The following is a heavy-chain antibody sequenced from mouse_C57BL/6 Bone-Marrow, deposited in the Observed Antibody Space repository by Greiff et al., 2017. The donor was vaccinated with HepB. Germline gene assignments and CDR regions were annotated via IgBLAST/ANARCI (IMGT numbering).Heavy chain of an antibody. CDR1: GYAFTNYL. CDR2: INPGSGGT. CDR3: ARHYGSSPWYFDV. D-gene: IGHD1-1*01. J-gene: IGHJ1*03. V-gene: IGHV1-54*01. Sequence: VMLVESGAELVRPGTSVKVSCKASGYAFTNYLIEWVKQRPGQGLEWIGVINPGSGGTNYNEKFKGKATLTADKSSSTAYMQLSSLTSEDSAVYFCARHYGSSPWYFDVWGTGTTVTVSS.